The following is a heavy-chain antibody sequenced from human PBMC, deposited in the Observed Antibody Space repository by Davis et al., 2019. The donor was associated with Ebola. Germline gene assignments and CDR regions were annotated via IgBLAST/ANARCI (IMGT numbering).Heavy chain of an antibody. V-gene: IGHV1-69*04. CDR1: GYTFTSHY. D-gene: IGHD4-23*01. Sequence: AASVKVSCKASGYTFTSHYMHWVRQAPGQGLEWMGRIIPILGIANYAQKFQGRVTITADKSTGTAYMELSSLRSEDTAVYYCARARKPTTVLTPFDYWGQGTLVTVSS. J-gene: IGHJ4*02. CDR3: ARARKPTTVLTPFDY. CDR2: IIPILGIA.